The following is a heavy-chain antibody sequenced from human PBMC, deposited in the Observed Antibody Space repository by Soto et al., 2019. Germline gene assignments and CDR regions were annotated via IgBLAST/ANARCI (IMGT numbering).Heavy chain of an antibody. D-gene: IGHD1-7*01. Sequence: EVPLAESGGGMVQPGGSLRLSCVASGFTFSSYDMHWVRQAPGKGLEYVSSISSNGGTTYYGNSVKGRFTISRDNSKNTLYLQMGCLRAEDRAVYYCVRRVSGNYDYWGQGTLVTVSS. CDR3: VRRVSGNYDY. V-gene: IGHV3-64*01. CDR1: GFTFSSYD. CDR2: ISSNGGTT. J-gene: IGHJ4*02.